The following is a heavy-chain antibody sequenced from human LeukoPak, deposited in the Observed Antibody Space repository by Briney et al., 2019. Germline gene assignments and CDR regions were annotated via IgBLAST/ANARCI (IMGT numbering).Heavy chain of an antibody. D-gene: IGHD1-26*01. CDR3: ARGWERGAFDI. J-gene: IGHJ3*02. CDR1: GFTFCSDS. CDR2: ISSSSYI. Sequence: GRSLRLSCAASGFTFCSDSMEWVRQAPGEGLWWVSSISSSSYIYYADSVKGRFTISRDNAKNSLYLQMNSLRAEDTAVYYCARGWERGAFDIWGQGTMVTVSS. V-gene: IGHV3-21*01.